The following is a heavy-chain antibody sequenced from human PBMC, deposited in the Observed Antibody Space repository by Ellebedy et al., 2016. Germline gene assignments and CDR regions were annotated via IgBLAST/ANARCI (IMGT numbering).Heavy chain of an antibody. CDR1: GFTFSSYA. V-gene: IGHV3-23*01. CDR2: ISGSDNRT. J-gene: IGHJ4*02. D-gene: IGHD6-13*01. CDR3: AKCFSAAASTSTFDS. Sequence: GESLKISCAASGFTFSSYAMSWVRQAPGKGLEWVSTISGSDNRTFYADSVKGRFTISRDNSKNTVYLQMDGLRAEDTAVYYCAKCFSAAASTSTFDSWGQGALVTVSS.